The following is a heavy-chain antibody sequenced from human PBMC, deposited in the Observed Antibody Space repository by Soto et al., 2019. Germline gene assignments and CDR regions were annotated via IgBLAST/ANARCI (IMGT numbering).Heavy chain of an antibody. CDR1: GFTFDDYG. V-gene: IGHV3-20*01. CDR2: INWNGGST. Sequence: PGGSLRLSCAASGFTFDDYGMSWVRQAPGKGLEWVSGINWNGGSTGYADSVKGRFTTSRDNAKNSLYLQMNSLRAEDTALYHCARDGYGDYVNWFDPWGQGTLVTVSS. J-gene: IGHJ5*02. D-gene: IGHD4-17*01. CDR3: ARDGYGDYVNWFDP.